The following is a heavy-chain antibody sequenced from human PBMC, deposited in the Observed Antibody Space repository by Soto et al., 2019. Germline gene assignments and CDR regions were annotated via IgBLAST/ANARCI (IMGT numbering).Heavy chain of an antibody. Sequence: SETLSLTCAVYGGSFSGYYWSWIRQPPGKGLEWIGEINHSGSTNYNPSLKSRVTISVDTSKNQFSLKLSSVTAADTAVYYCARVRDSSGRYWDAFDIWGQGTMVTVSS. D-gene: IGHD6-19*01. CDR3: ARVRDSSGRYWDAFDI. V-gene: IGHV4-34*01. CDR2: INHSGST. J-gene: IGHJ3*02. CDR1: GGSFSGYY.